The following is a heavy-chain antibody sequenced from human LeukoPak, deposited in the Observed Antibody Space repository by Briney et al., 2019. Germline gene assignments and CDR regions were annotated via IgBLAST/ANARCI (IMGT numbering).Heavy chain of an antibody. Sequence: ASVKVSCKASGYTFTSYGISWVRQAPGQGLEWMGWISAYNGNTNYAQKLQGRVTMTTDTSTSTAYMELRSLRSDDTAVYYCARLRGYYDSSGYYSPPYYWGQGTLVTVSS. V-gene: IGHV1-18*01. D-gene: IGHD3-22*01. CDR3: ARLRGYYDSSGYYSPPYY. CDR1: GYTFTSYG. CDR2: ISAYNGNT. J-gene: IGHJ4*02.